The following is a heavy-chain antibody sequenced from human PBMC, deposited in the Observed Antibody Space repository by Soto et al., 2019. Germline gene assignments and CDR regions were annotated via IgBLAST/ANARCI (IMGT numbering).Heavy chain of an antibody. CDR2: ISAYNGNT. V-gene: IGHV1-18*04. Sequence: GASVKVSCKASGYTFTSYGISWVRQAPGQGLEWMGWISAYNGNTNYAQKLQGRVTMTTDTSTSTAYMELRSLRPDDTAVDYCARDLWFGELLVLYYGIDFWGPGPIVTVSS. J-gene: IGHJ6*02. CDR1: GYTFTSYG. D-gene: IGHD3-10*01. CDR3: ARDLWFGELLVLYYGIDF.